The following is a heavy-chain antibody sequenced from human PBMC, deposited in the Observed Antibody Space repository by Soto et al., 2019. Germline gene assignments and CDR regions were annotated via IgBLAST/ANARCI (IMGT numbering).Heavy chain of an antibody. CDR1: GGTFSSYT. J-gene: IGHJ4*02. CDR2: IIPIFGTA. V-gene: IGHV1-69*13. Sequence: SVKVSCKASGGTFSSYTISWVRQAPGQGLEWMGRIIPIFGTANYAQKFQGRVTITADESTSTAYMELSSLRSEDTAVYYCARGGYYDSSGTLKWEYYFDYWGQGTLVTVSS. CDR3: ARGGYYDSSGTLKWEYYFDY. D-gene: IGHD3-22*01.